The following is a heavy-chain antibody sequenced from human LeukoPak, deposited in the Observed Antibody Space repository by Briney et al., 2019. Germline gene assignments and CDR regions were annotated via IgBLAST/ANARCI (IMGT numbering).Heavy chain of an antibody. Sequence: PGGSLRLSCAASGFTFSSYWMHWVRQAPGKGLVWVSRINSDGSSTSYADSVKGRFTISRDNAKNTLYLQMNSLRAEDTAVYYCARAPSSSWLSWYFDFWGRGTLVTVSS. CDR2: INSDGSST. CDR1: GFTFSSYW. V-gene: IGHV3-74*01. CDR3: ARAPSSSWLSWYFDF. D-gene: IGHD6-13*01. J-gene: IGHJ2*01.